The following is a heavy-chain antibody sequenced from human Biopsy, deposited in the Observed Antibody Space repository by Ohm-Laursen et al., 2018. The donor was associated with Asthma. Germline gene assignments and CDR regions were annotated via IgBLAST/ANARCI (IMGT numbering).Heavy chain of an antibody. Sequence: ASVKVSCKASGYTFTGYYMHWVRQAPGQGLEWMGRINPNSGGTNYAQKFQGRVTMTRDTSISTAYMELSRLGSDDTAVYYCARGRHYDFWSGYYIEYFDYWGQGTLVTVSS. CDR3: ARGRHYDFWSGYYIEYFDY. CDR1: GYTFTGYY. J-gene: IGHJ4*02. V-gene: IGHV1-2*06. CDR2: INPNSGGT. D-gene: IGHD3-3*01.